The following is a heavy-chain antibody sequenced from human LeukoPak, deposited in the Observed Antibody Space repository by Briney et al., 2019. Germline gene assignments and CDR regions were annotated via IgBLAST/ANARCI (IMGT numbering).Heavy chain of an antibody. J-gene: IGHJ4*02. CDR2: VNSDGSIT. CDR1: GFTFNNYW. CDR3: ARESLAYGGLDY. D-gene: IGHD4-23*01. V-gene: IGHV3-74*01. Sequence: GGSLRLSCAASGFTFNNYWMHWVRQAPGKGLVWVSRVNSDGSITVYADSVKGRFTISRDNAKNSLYLQMNSLRAEDTAVYYCARESLAYGGLDYWGQGTLVTVSS.